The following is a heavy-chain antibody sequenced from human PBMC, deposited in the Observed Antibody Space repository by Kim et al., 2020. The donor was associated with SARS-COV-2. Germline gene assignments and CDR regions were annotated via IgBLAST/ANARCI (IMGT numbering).Heavy chain of an antibody. V-gene: IGHV1-18*01. Sequence: ASVKVSCKASGYTFTSYGISWVRQAPGQGLEWMGWISAYNGNTNYAQKLQGRVTMTTDTSTSTAYMELRSLRSDDTAVYYCARDQPLYSYNWNYGELKPGGWDYWGQGTLVTVSS. J-gene: IGHJ4*02. CDR1: GYTFTSYG. CDR2: ISAYNGNT. CDR3: ARDQPLYSYNWNYGELKPGGWDY. D-gene: IGHD1-7*01.